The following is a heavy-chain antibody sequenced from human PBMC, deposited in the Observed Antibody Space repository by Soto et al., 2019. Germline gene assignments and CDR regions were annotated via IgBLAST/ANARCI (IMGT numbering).Heavy chain of an antibody. CDR3: SSPSGNFGY. Sequence: VQLVESGGGVVQPGRSLRLSCAASGFTFSSYAMHWVRQAPGKGLEWVAVISYDGSNKYYADSVKGRFTISRDNSKDPPYLQMDSLKAEDTAVYYCSSPSGNFGYWGQGTLVTVSS. CDR1: GFTFSSYA. V-gene: IGHV3-30-3*01. D-gene: IGHD3-10*01. CDR2: ISYDGSNK. J-gene: IGHJ4*02.